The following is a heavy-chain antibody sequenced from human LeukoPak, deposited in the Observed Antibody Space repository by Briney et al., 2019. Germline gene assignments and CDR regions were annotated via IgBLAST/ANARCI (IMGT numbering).Heavy chain of an antibody. Sequence: GGSLRLSCSASGFSFNIYTMYWVRQAPARGLEYVSSLSSNGGSAYSADSLKGRFTISRDNSKHTLYLQMNSLRPEDTAVYYCVKARGSGSYSFDYWGQGTMVTDCS. V-gene: IGHV3-64D*09. D-gene: IGHD1-26*01. CDR1: GFSFNIYT. J-gene: IGHJ4*02. CDR2: LSSNGGSA. CDR3: VKARGSGSYSFDY.